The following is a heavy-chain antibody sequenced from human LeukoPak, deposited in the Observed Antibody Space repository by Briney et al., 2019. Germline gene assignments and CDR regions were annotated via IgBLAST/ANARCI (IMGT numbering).Heavy chain of an antibody. D-gene: IGHD2-15*01. CDR1: GFTFNKYG. CDR3: ATGCSNDNCYST. V-gene: IGHV3-33*07. CDR2: IWYDGRNK. Sequence: GGSLRLSCEASGFTFNKYGMYWVRQTPGKGLEWVALIWYDGRNKYYADSVKGRFTISRDNSKNTLFLQMNSLRAEDTAVYYCATGCSNDNCYSTWGQGTLVTVSS. J-gene: IGHJ4*02.